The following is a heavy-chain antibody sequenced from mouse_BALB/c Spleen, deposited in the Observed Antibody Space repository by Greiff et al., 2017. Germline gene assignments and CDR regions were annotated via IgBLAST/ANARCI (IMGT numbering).Heavy chain of an antibody. V-gene: IGHV1S29*02. CDR2: IYPYNGGT. J-gene: IGHJ3*01. CDR3: ARGETIYYDYAWFAY. Sequence: VQLQQSGPELVKPGASVKISCKASGYTFTDYNMHWVKQSHGKSLEWIGYIYPYNGGTGYNQKFKGKATMTVDKSSSTAYMELARLTSEDSAIYYSARGETIYYDYAWFAYWGQGTLVTVSA. D-gene: IGHD2-4*01. CDR1: GYTFTDYN.